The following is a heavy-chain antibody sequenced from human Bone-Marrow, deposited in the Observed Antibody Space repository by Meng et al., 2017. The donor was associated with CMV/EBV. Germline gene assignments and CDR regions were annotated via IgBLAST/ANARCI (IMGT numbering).Heavy chain of an antibody. CDR3: ARDWVPTCITPNCHTGMGS. CDR1: GYSFTNYY. CDR2: INPNNGDT. D-gene: IGHD2-2*02. V-gene: IGHV1-2*02. J-gene: IGHJ5*02. Sequence: ASVKVFCKASGYSFTNYYIHWVRQAPGQGLEWMGWINPNNGDTDYAQDFQGRISVTTDTSITTAYMELDNLRSDDTAVYYCARDWVPTCITPNCHTGMGSWGQGTLVTVSS.